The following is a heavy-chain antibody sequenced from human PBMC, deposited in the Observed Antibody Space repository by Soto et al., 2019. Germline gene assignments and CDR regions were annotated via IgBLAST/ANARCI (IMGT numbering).Heavy chain of an antibody. V-gene: IGHV4-59*01. D-gene: IGHD6-13*01. CDR3: ARSPYSSSPNFYDY. CDR1: GGSISSYY. CDR2: IYYSGST. J-gene: IGHJ4*02. Sequence: PSETLSLTCTVSGGSISSYYWSWIRQPPGKGLEWIGYIYYSGSTNYNPSLKSRVTISVDTSKNQFSLKLSSVTAADTAVYYCARSPYSSSPNFYDYWGQGTLVTVSS.